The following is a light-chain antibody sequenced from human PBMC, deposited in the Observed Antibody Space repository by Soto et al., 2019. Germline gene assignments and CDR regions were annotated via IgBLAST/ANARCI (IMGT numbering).Light chain of an antibody. Sequence: EIVLTQSPGTLSLSPGERATLSCRASQSVSSSYLAWYQQKPGQAPRLLIYGASSRATGIPDRFSGSGSGTDFTLTISRLEPEDFAVYYCQQYCSSPLTCGQGAKVGIK. V-gene: IGKV3-20*01. CDR3: QQYCSSPLT. J-gene: IGKJ1*01. CDR1: QSVSSSY. CDR2: GAS.